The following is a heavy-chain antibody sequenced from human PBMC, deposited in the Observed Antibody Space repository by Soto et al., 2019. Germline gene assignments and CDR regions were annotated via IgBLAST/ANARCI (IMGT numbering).Heavy chain of an antibody. J-gene: IGHJ6*02. CDR1: GYTFTGYY. D-gene: IGHD3-16*01. Sequence: GASVKVSCKASGYTFTGYYMHWVRQAPGQGLEWMGWINPNSGGTNYAQKFQGWVTMTRDTSISTAYMELSRLRSDDTAVYYCARDKGGFNQGYYYGMDVWGQGTTVTVS. CDR2: INPNSGGT. CDR3: ARDKGGFNQGYYYGMDV. V-gene: IGHV1-2*04.